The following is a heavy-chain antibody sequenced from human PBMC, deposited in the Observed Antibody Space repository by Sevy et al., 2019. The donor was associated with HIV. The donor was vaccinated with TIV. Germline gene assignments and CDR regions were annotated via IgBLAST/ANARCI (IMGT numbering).Heavy chain of an antibody. Sequence: SETLSLTCTVSGGSISSGDYYWSWIRQPPGKGLEWIGYIYYSGSTYYNPSLKSRVTISVDTSKNQFSLKLSSVTAADTALYYCARSGYSYGPNDYWGQGTLVTVSS. J-gene: IGHJ4*02. D-gene: IGHD5-18*01. V-gene: IGHV4-30-4*01. CDR3: ARSGYSYGPNDY. CDR2: IYYSGST. CDR1: GGSISSGDYY.